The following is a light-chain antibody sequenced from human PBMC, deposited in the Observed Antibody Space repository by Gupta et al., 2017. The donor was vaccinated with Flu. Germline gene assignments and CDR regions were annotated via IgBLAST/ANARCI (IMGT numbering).Light chain of an antibody. Sequence: SSDVGGYNYVSWYQHHPGKAPKLLISEVDKRTSGVPDRFSGSKSGNTASLTVSGLLADDEAGYYCSSYAGRNNLVIFGGGTKLTVL. CDR3: SSYAGRNNLVI. CDR1: SSDVGGYNY. J-gene: IGLJ2*01. CDR2: EVD. V-gene: IGLV2-8*01.